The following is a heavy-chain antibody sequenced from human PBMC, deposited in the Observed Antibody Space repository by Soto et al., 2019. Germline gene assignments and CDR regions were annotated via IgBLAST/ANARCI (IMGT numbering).Heavy chain of an antibody. J-gene: IGHJ3*02. V-gene: IGHV5-51*01. Sequence: PXEPLKISCKTSGYSFISYWVAWVRQKPGKGLEWMGTFYPGDSTSTYSPSFQGQVTISVDKSISTAYLHLSSLRASDTAMYYCARIIGYCRNNDCSWTFDIWGQGTTVTVSS. CDR2: FYPGDSTS. CDR3: ARIIGYCRNNDCSWTFDI. D-gene: IGHD2-2*03. CDR1: GYSFISYW.